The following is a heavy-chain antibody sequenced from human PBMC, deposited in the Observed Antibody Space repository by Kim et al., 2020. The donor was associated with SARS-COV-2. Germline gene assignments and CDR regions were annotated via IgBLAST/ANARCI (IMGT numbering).Heavy chain of an antibody. D-gene: IGHD1-7*01. V-gene: IGHV4-34*01. J-gene: IGHJ6*03. CDR3: SSLTGTPPNYYYDYYMDV. CDR2: SNHSGST. Sequence: SETLSLTCAVSGGSFSGGYWCWIRQRPGTGLELIGESNHSGSTNYNPSLKSRVTISVDTSKNQISLQLSSVTAADTAVYYCSSLTGTPPNYYYDYYMDVWGKGTTVTVSS. CDR1: GGSFSGGY.